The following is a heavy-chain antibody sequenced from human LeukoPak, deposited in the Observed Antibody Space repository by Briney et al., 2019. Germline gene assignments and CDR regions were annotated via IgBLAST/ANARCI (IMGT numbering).Heavy chain of an antibody. Sequence: SETLSLTXTVSGGSISSSSYYWGWIRQPPGKGLEWIGSIYYSGSTYYNPSLKSRVTISVDTSKNQFSLKLSSVTAADTAVYYCARQHARGYSYAQFDYWGQGTLVTVSS. D-gene: IGHD5-18*01. CDR3: ARQHARGYSYAQFDY. CDR2: IYYSGST. V-gene: IGHV4-39*01. CDR1: GGSISSSSYY. J-gene: IGHJ4*02.